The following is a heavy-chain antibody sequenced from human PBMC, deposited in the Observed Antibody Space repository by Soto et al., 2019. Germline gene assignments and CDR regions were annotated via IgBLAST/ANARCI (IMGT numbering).Heavy chain of an antibody. J-gene: IGHJ3*02. CDR2: IKQDGSEK. Sequence: GGSLRLSCAASGFTFSSYWMSWVRQAPGKGLEWVANIKQDGSEKYYVDSVKGRCTISRDNAKNSLYLQMNSLRAEDTAVYYCARDPNWNYDAFDIWGQGTMVTVSS. D-gene: IGHD1-7*01. V-gene: IGHV3-7*01. CDR1: GFTFSSYW. CDR3: ARDPNWNYDAFDI.